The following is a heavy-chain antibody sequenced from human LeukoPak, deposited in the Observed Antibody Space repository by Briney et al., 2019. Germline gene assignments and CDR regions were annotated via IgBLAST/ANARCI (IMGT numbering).Heavy chain of an antibody. J-gene: IGHJ6*03. D-gene: IGHD2-8*01. CDR3: ARRCMTAYYYYYMDV. V-gene: IGHV4-34*01. Sequence: PSETLSLTCAVYGGSVSGYYWGWIRQPPGKGLEWIGEINHSGSTNYNPSLKSRVTISVDTSKNQFSLKLSSVTAEDTAVYYCARRCMTAYYYYYMDVWGKGTTVTVSS. CDR1: GGSVSGYY. CDR2: INHSGST.